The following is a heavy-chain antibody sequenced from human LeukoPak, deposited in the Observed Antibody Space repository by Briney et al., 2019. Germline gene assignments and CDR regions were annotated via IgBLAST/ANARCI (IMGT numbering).Heavy chain of an antibody. D-gene: IGHD3-3*01. Sequence: SETLSLTCAVSGGSISSPNWWSWVRRPPGKGLEWIGQIYHSGSTYYNPSLKSRVTISVDRSKNQFSLKLSSVTAADTAVYYCARGRITIFGVVNHFDYWGQGTLVTVSS. CDR3: ARGRITIFGVVNHFDY. V-gene: IGHV4-4*02. CDR2: IYHSGST. J-gene: IGHJ4*02. CDR1: GGSISSPNW.